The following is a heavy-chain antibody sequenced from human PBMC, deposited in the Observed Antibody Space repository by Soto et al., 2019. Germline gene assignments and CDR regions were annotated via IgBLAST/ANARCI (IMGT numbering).Heavy chain of an antibody. CDR3: ARLWGGAFDI. Sequence: QVQLQESGPGLVKPSETLSLTCTVSGGSISSYYWSWIRQPPGKGLEWIGYIYYSGSTNYNPSLXRXVXVXXDTSKNQCSLKLSSVTAADTAVYYCARLWGGAFDIWGQGTMVTVSS. V-gene: IGHV4-59*01. D-gene: IGHD2-21*01. CDR1: GGSISSYY. CDR2: IYYSGST. J-gene: IGHJ3*02.